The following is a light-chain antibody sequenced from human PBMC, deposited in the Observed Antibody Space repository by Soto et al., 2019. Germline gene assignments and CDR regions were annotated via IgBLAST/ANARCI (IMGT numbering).Light chain of an antibody. J-gene: IGLJ1*01. Sequence: QSVLTQPASVSGSPGQSITISCTGTSNDVGGYNYVSWFQQNPGKAPKLLIFEVSNRPSGVSNRFSGSKSGNTASLTISGLQAEDEADYYCSSFTSTSTFVFGTGTKVTV. CDR3: SSFTSTSTFV. V-gene: IGLV2-14*01. CDR2: EVS. CDR1: SNDVGGYNY.